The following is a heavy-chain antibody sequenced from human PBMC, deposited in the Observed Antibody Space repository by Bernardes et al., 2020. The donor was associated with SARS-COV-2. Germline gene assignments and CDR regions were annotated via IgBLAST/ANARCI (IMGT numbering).Heavy chain of an antibody. Sequence: GGSLFLSCAASGFTFSIYYMSWVRQAPGKGLEWVSNIRQAGSEKYYVDSVKGRFTISRDNAKNSLYLQMNSLRAEDTAVYYCARLVTVTTPGDYWGQGTLVTVSS. D-gene: IGHD4-17*01. CDR3: ARLVTVTTPGDY. CDR1: GFTFSIYY. CDR2: IRQAGSEK. J-gene: IGHJ4*02. V-gene: IGHV3-7*01.